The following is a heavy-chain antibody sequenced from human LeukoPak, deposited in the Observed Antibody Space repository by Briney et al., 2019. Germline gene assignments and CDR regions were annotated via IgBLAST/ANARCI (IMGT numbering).Heavy chain of an antibody. Sequence: GASVKVSCKASGYTFTSYGISWVRQAPGQGLEWMGWINPNSGGTNYAQKFQGRVTMTRDTSISTAYMELSRLRSDDTAVYYCAREKVAGDYWGQGTLVTVSS. J-gene: IGHJ4*02. D-gene: IGHD2-15*01. CDR1: GYTFTSYG. V-gene: IGHV1-2*02. CDR3: AREKVAGDY. CDR2: INPNSGGT.